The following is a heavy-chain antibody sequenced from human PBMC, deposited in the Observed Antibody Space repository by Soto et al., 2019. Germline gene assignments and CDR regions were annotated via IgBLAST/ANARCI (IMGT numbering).Heavy chain of an antibody. J-gene: IGHJ4*02. D-gene: IGHD5-12*01. Sequence: SVRLSSTASCYTFNTYACTWVRQAPGQGLEWMGWISPNNGKTKYRQSLQDRLTMTTDTSTSTAYLELRSLNSDDTAIYYCARVFLPGSPDNWGQGTLVTFYS. CDR3: ARVFLPGSPDN. V-gene: IGHV1-18*01. CDR1: CYTFNTYA. CDR2: ISPNNGKT.